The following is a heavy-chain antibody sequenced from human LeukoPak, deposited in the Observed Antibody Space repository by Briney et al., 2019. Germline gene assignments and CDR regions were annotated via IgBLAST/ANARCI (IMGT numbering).Heavy chain of an antibody. CDR3: AKVPHTPLRFLEWSRYYYYYYYMDV. CDR1: GFTLSSYA. D-gene: IGHD3-3*01. V-gene: IGHV3-23*01. CDR2: SSGSGGST. Sequence: GGSLRLSCAASGFTLSSYAMSWVRQAPGKGLEWVSASSGSGGSTYSADSVKGRFTFSRDNSKNTLYLQKNSLRAEDTAVYYCAKVPHTPLRFLEWSRYYYYYYYMDVWGKGTTVTVSS. J-gene: IGHJ6*03.